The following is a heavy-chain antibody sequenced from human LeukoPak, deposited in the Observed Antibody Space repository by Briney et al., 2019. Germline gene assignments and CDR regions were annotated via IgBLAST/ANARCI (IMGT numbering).Heavy chain of an antibody. CDR1: GFTFSDYY. CDR2: IGSSGSTI. CDR3: ARERAAAGIDY. J-gene: IGHJ4*02. Sequence: GGSLRLSCAASGFTFSDYYMSWIRQAPGKGLEWVSYIGSSGSTIYCADSVKGRFTISRDNAKNSLYLQMNSLRAEDTAVYYCARERAAAGIDYWGQGTLVTVSS. V-gene: IGHV3-11*01. D-gene: IGHD6-13*01.